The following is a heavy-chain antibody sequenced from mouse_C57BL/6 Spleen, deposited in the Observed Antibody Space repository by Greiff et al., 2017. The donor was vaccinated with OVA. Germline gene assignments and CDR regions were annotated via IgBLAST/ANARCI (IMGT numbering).Heavy chain of an antibody. CDR3: ARVDYDYGYYFDY. V-gene: IGHV1-63*01. D-gene: IGHD2-4*01. CDR1: GYTFTNYW. J-gene: IGHJ2*01. CDR2: IYPGGGYT. Sequence: VQLQQSGAELVRPGTSVKMSCKASGYTFTNYWIGWAKQRPGHGLEWIGDIYPGGGYTNYNEKFKGKATLTADKSSSTAYMQFSSLTSEDSAIYYWARVDYDYGYYFDYWGQGTTRTVSS.